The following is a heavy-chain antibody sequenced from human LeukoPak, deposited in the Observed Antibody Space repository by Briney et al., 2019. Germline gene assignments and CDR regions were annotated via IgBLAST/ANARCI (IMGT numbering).Heavy chain of an antibody. CDR3: ASGGARGAFDI. CDR1: GGSMRSYY. CDR2: IYTSGST. D-gene: IGHD4/OR15-4a*01. V-gene: IGHV4-4*07. Sequence: SETLSLTCIVSGGSMRSYYWSWIRQPAGKGLEWIGRIYTSGSTNYNPSLKSRVTMSVDTSQNQFSRKLSSVPAADTAVYYWASGGARGAFDIWGQRTMVTASS. J-gene: IGHJ3*02.